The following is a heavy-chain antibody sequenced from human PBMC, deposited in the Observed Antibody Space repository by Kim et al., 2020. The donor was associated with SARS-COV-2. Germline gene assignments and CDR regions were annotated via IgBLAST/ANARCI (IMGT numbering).Heavy chain of an antibody. Sequence: SVKGRCTISRDEAKNSLYLQMNSVRDEDTAVYYWARGEYRIAARPGWCDPWGQGTLVTVSS. J-gene: IGHJ5*02. D-gene: IGHD6-6*01. V-gene: IGHV3-48*02. CDR3: ARGEYRIAARPGWCDP.